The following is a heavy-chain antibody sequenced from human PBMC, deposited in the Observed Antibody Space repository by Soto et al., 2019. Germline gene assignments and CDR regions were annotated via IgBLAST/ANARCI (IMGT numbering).Heavy chain of an antibody. J-gene: IGHJ4*02. CDR3: ALQYSSGWYGDY. D-gene: IGHD6-19*01. CDR1: GGSINSSSYY. CDR2: IYYSGST. Sequence: QLQLQESGPGLVKPSETLSLTCTVSGGSINSSSYYWGWIRQPPGKGLEWIGSIYYSGSTYYNPSLKSRVTISVDTSKNQFSLKLSSVTAADTAVYYCALQYSSGWYGDYWGQGTLVTVSS. V-gene: IGHV4-39*01.